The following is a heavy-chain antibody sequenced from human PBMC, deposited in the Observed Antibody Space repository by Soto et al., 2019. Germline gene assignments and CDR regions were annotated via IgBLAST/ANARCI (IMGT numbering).Heavy chain of an antibody. V-gene: IGHV3-33*01. Sequence: QVQLVESGGGVVQPGRSLRLSCAASGFTFSSYGMHWVRQAPGKGLEWVAVIWFDGSNKFYADSVKGRFTISRDNSKNTVSLHMTSLRDEDSAAYYCATTGPYWGQGTLVTVSS. J-gene: IGHJ4*02. CDR3: ATTGPY. CDR2: IWFDGSNK. CDR1: GFTFSSYG.